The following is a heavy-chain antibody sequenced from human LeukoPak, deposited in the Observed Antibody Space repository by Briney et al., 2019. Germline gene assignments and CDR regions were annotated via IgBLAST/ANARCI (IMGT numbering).Heavy chain of an antibody. D-gene: IGHD1-1*01. J-gene: IGHJ4*02. V-gene: IGHV4-31*03. CDR3: ARAMGRTYYFDY. CDR1: AASISSGGSY. Sequence: PSETLSLTCTVSAASISSGGSYRSWIRQHPGAPPAWIGYIYYSGSTYYNPSLKSRVTISVDTSKNQFSLKLSSVTAADTAVYYCARAMGRTYYFDYWGQGTLVTVSS. CDR2: IYYSGST.